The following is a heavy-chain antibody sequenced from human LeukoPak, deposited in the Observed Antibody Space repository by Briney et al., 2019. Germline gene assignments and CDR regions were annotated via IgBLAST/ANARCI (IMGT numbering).Heavy chain of an antibody. CDR3: AKGYGFDSSGSEHYFEN. D-gene: IGHD3-22*01. J-gene: IGHJ4*02. CDR2: ISHDGTNK. Sequence: GRSLRLSCAASGFTFSSYAMHWVRQAPGKGLEWVAVISHDGTNKYYADSVKGRFTISRDNSKNTLYLQMNSLRAEDTAVYYCAKGYGFDSSGSEHYFENWGQGILVTVSS. CDR1: GFTFSSYA. V-gene: IGHV3-30*18.